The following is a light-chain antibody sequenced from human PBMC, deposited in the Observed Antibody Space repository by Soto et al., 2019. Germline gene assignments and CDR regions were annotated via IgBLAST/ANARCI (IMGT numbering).Light chain of an antibody. Sequence: EIVLTQSPGTLSLSPGERATLSCRASQSVSSSYLAWFHQKPGQAPRLLIYGTSSRATGIPDRFSGSGSGTDFTLTIIRLEPEDFAVYYCHHYGSSWTFGQGTKVEIK. CDR3: HHYGSSWT. CDR1: QSVSSSY. V-gene: IGKV3-20*01. CDR2: GTS. J-gene: IGKJ1*01.